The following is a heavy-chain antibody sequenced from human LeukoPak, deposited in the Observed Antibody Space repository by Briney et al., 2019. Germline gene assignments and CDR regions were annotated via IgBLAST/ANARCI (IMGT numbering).Heavy chain of an antibody. CDR2: ISSSSSYI. D-gene: IGHD1-20*01. J-gene: IGHJ4*02. CDR3: ARDGNNWNYFDY. V-gene: IGHV3-21*01. CDR1: GFTFSSYS. Sequence: GGSLRLSCAASGFTFSSYSMNWVRQAPGKGLEWVSSISSSSSYIYYADSVKGRFTISRDNAKNSLYLQMNSLRAEDTAVYYCARDGNNWNYFDYWGRGTLVTVSS.